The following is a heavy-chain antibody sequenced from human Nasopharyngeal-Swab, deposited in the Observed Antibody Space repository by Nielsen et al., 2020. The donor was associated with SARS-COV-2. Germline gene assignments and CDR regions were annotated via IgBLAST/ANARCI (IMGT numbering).Heavy chain of an antibody. CDR3: ARGGYYGSGSSPEY. V-gene: IGHV3-21*01. D-gene: IGHD3-10*01. J-gene: IGHJ4*02. CDR1: GFTFSSYS. CDR2: ISSSSSYI. Sequence: GESLKISCAASGFTFSSYSMNWVRQAPGKGLEWVSSISSSSSYIYYADSVKGRFTISRDNAKNSLYLQMNSLRAEDTAVYYCARGGYYGSGSSPEYWGQGTLVTVSS.